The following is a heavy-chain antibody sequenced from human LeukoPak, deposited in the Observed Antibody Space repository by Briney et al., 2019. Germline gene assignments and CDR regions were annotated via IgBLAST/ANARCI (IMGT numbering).Heavy chain of an antibody. CDR1: GYTLTSYG. CDR3: ARVPPYVLRYFDWYGGDYFDY. Sequence: ASVKVSCKASGYTLTSYGISWVRQAPGQGLEWMGWISAYNGNTNYAQKLQGRVTMTTDTSTSTAYMELRSPRSDDTAVYYCARVPPYVLRYFDWYGGDYFDYWGQGTLVTVSS. CDR2: ISAYNGNT. J-gene: IGHJ4*02. V-gene: IGHV1-18*01. D-gene: IGHD3-9*01.